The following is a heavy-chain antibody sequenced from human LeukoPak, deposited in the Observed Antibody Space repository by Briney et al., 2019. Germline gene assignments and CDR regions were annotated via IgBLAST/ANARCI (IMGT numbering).Heavy chain of an antibody. V-gene: IGHV4-59*12. CDR1: SGSFRTYY. CDR2: IYYSGST. Sequence: SETLSLTCTVSSGSFRTYYWSWIRQPPGKGLEWIGYIYYSGSTNYNPSLKSRVTISVDTSKNQFSLKLNSVTPEDTAVYYCAREPGDYAYFDYWGQGTLVTVSS. D-gene: IGHD4-17*01. J-gene: IGHJ4*02. CDR3: AREPGDYAYFDY.